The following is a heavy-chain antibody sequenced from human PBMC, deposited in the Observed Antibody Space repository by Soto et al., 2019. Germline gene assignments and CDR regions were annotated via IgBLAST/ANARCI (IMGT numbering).Heavy chain of an antibody. J-gene: IGHJ6*02. V-gene: IGHV3-33*01. CDR1: GFTFSSYG. Sequence: QVQLVESGGGVVQPGRSLRLSCAASGFTFSSYGMHWVRQAPGKGLEWVAVIWYDGSNKYYADSVKGRFTISRDNSKNTLYLQMNSLRAEDTAVYYCAGGDYIWFGELYYYGMDVWGQGTTVTVSS. D-gene: IGHD3-10*01. CDR2: IWYDGSNK. CDR3: AGGDYIWFGELYYYGMDV.